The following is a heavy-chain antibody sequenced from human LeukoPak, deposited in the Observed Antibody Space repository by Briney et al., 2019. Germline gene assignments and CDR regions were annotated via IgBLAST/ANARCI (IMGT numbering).Heavy chain of an antibody. CDR2: INPNSGGT. CDR1: GYTFTGCY. J-gene: IGHJ1*01. Sequence: GASVKVSCKASGYTFTGCYMHWVRQAPGHGLEWMGWINPNSGGTNYAQKFQGRVTMTRDTSISTAYMELSRLRSDDTAVYYCARVTVGATFFQPFQHWGQGTLVTVSS. CDR3: ARVTVGATFFQPFQH. D-gene: IGHD1-26*01. V-gene: IGHV1-2*02.